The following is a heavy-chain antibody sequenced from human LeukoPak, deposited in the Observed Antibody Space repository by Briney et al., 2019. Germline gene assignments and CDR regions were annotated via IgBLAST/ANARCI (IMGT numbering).Heavy chain of an antibody. CDR1: GGSMSSYY. CDR3: ARAHTFSCNGGPCPFFLDS. CDR2: SYSSGNT. J-gene: IGHJ4*02. D-gene: IGHD2/OR15-2a*01. Sequence: PSETLSLNWTVAGGSMSSYYWSWIRQPNGKALEWIGRSYSSGNTNYNPSLESRVTMSVDTSKNQFSLKLTSVTAADTAVYYCARAHTFSCNGGPCPFFLDSWGQGTLVTVSS. V-gene: IGHV4-4*07.